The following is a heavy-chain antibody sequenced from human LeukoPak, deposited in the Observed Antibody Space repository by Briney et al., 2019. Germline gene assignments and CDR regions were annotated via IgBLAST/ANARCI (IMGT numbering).Heavy chain of an antibody. Sequence: PGGSLRLSCAASGLIFSNNWMTWFRQAPGEGLEWVASIRPDGSETYYVDSVKGRFTISRENAKNSLYLQMNSLRAGDTAVYYCARAEPAAITGYYYYGMDVWGQGTTVTVSS. V-gene: IGHV3-7*01. J-gene: IGHJ6*02. CDR3: ARAEPAAITGYYYYGMDV. CDR2: IRPDGSET. D-gene: IGHD2-2*01. CDR1: GLIFSNNW.